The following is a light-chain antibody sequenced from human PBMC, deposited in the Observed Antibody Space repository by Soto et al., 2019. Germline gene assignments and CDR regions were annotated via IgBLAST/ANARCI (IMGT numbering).Light chain of an antibody. Sequence: QSVLTQPASVSGSPGQSITISCTGTCSDVGGYNYVSWYQQHPGKAPKLMIYDVSNRPSGVSNRFSGSKSGNTASLTISGLQAEDEADYYCSSYTSSSTLKVFGGGTKLTVL. CDR1: CSDVGGYNY. CDR2: DVS. J-gene: IGLJ2*01. V-gene: IGLV2-14*01. CDR3: SSYTSSSTLKV.